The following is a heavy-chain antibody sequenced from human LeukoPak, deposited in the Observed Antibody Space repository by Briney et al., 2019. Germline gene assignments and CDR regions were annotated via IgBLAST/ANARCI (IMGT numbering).Heavy chain of an antibody. CDR2: FIPIYGTA. J-gene: IGHJ4*02. CDR3: ARRPNYYYGSGSTNCFDY. V-gene: IGHV1-69*13. Sequence: SVKVSCKASGGTFSSYAISWVRQAPGHGLDWMGGFIPIYGTANYAQKFQGRVTITADESTSTAYMELSSLRSEDTAVYYCARRPNYYYGSGSTNCFDYWGQGTLVTVSS. CDR1: GGTFSSYA. D-gene: IGHD3-10*01.